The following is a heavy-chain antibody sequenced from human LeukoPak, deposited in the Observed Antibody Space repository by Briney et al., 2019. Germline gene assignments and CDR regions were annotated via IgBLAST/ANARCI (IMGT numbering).Heavy chain of an antibody. CDR1: GFTVSNDY. J-gene: IGHJ4*02. CDR2: IYSAGAT. CDR3: AKSRGESRGASNY. D-gene: IGHD1-26*01. Sequence: GGSLRLSCAASGFTVSNDYMSWVRQAPGKGLEWVSVIYSAGATYYADSVKGRFTISRDNSKNTLYLQMNRLRAEDTAVYYCAKSRGESRGASNYWGQGTLVTVSS. V-gene: IGHV3-53*01.